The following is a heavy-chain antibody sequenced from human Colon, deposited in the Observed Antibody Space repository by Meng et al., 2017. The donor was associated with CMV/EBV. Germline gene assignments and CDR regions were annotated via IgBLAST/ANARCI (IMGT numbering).Heavy chain of an antibody. D-gene: IGHD3-22*01. CDR1: GGSISSSSYY. J-gene: IGHJ5*02. CDR2: IYYSGST. Sequence: SETLSLTCTVSGGSISSSSYYWGWIRQPPGKGLEWIGRIYYSGSTYYNASLKSRVTISVDTSKNQFSLKLSSVTAADTAVYYCARDRHYYDSSGYSFDPWGQGILVTVSS. V-gene: IGHV4-39*07. CDR3: ARDRHYYDSSGYSFDP.